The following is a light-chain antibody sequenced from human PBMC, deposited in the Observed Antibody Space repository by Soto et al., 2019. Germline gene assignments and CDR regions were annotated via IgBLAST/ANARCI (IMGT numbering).Light chain of an antibody. CDR3: CSYAGSSTFLYL. CDR2: EVS. V-gene: IGLV2-23*02. J-gene: IGLJ1*01. CDR1: SSDVGSYNL. Sequence: QSVLTQPASVSGSPGQSITISCTGTSSDVGSYNLVSWYQQHPGKAPKLMIYEVSKRPSGVSNRFSGSKSGNTASLTISGLQAEDEADYYCCSYAGSSTFLYLFGTGDQCHRP.